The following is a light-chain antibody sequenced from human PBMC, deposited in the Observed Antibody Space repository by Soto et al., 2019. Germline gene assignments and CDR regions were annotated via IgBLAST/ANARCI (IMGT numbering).Light chain of an antibody. J-gene: IGKJ1*01. CDR1: QSVRSSY. CDR2: DAS. V-gene: IGKV3D-20*02. Sequence: EIVLTQSPGTLSLSPGERATLSCRSSQSVRSSYLAWYQQNAGQAPRLLIYDASNRATGIPARFSGTGSETDFTLTISSLEPEDFAIYYCQQRSKMPLTFGHGTKVDIK. CDR3: QQRSKMPLT.